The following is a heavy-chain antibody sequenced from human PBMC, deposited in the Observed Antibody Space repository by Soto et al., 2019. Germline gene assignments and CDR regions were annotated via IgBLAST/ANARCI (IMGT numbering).Heavy chain of an antibody. Sequence: ASVKVSCKASGYTFTSYGISWVRQAPGQGLEWMGWISAYNGNTNYAQKLQGRVTMTTDTSTSTAYMELRSLRSDDTAVYYCARGGRGYYYDSSGYYIDYWGQGTLVTVSS. J-gene: IGHJ4*02. CDR3: ARGGRGYYYDSSGYYIDY. CDR1: GYTFTSYG. V-gene: IGHV1-18*01. CDR2: ISAYNGNT. D-gene: IGHD3-22*01.